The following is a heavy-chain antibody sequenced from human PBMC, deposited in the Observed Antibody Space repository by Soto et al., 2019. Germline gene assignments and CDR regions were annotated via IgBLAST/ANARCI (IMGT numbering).Heavy chain of an antibody. D-gene: IGHD6-13*01. CDR3: ARGDGLRAATGIIEV. CDR1: GFTFRTCW. V-gene: IGHV3-74*01. J-gene: IGHJ4*02. Sequence: EVQLVESGGGLVQPGGSLRLSCAASGFTFRTCWMQWVRQAPGKGLVWVSRINSDGSITNYADSVKGRFTISRDNAKNTLPRKMITLRAEDSAVYYCARGDGLRAATGIIEVWGQGTLGNDFS. CDR2: INSDGSIT.